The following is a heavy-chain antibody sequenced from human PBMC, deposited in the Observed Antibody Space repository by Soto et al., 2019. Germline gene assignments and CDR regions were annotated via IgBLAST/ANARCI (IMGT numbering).Heavy chain of an antibody. D-gene: IGHD6-6*01. CDR3: ARGRNKLVGDY. CDR1: GFTFSSYG. CDR2: ISYDGSNK. V-gene: IGHV3-30*03. J-gene: IGHJ4*02. Sequence: PGGSLRLSCAASGFTFSSYGMHWVRQAPGKGLEWVAVISYDGSNKYYADSVKGRFTISRDNSKNTLYLQMNSLRAEDTAVYYCARGRNKLVGDYWGQGTLVTVSS.